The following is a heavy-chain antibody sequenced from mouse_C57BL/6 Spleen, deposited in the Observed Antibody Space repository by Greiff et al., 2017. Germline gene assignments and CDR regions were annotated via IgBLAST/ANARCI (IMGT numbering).Heavy chain of an antibody. CDR2: INPGSGGT. CDR1: GYAFTNYL. D-gene: IGHD1-1*01. V-gene: IGHV1-54*01. J-gene: IGHJ2*01. Sequence: QVQLQQSGAELVRPGTSVKVSCKASGYAFTNYLIEWVKQRPRQGLEWIGVINPGSGGTNYNEKFKGKATLTADKSSSTAYMQLSSLTSEDSAVYFCARWYYGSSYEDYFDYWGQGTTLTVSS. CDR3: ARWYYGSSYEDYFDY.